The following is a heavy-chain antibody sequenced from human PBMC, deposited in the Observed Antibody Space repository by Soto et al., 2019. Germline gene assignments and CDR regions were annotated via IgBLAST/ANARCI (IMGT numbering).Heavy chain of an antibody. Sequence: QVQLQESGPGLVKPSETLSLTCSVSGGSVTSYYWSWIRQSPGKGLEWIGYIYYSGTTHYNPSLKRRVTMKVDASKNQLPLSLRSVTAADTAVYYCARRVLDFDSWGQGTLVTVST. J-gene: IGHJ4*02. CDR2: IYYSGTT. V-gene: IGHV4-59*08. CDR1: GGSVTSYY. CDR3: ARRVLDFDS.